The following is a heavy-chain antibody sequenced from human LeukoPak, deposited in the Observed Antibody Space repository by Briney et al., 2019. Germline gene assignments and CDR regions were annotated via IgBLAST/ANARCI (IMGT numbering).Heavy chain of an antibody. CDR3: ARVYIYGRSYFDY. Sequence: PSETLSLTCTVSGFSISSGFYWGWIRQPPGKGLEWIGTIHGGGSTNYNPSLKSRVTISVDTSKNQFSLNLSSVTVADTAIYYCARVYIYGRSYFDYWGQGTLVTVSS. V-gene: IGHV4-38-2*02. J-gene: IGHJ4*02. D-gene: IGHD4-17*01. CDR2: IHGGGST. CDR1: GFSISSGFY.